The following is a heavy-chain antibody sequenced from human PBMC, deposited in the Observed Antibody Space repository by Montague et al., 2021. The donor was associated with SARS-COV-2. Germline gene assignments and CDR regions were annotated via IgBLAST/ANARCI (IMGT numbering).Heavy chain of an antibody. J-gene: IGHJ5*02. Sequence: SETLSLTCTVSGGSISSYYWSWIRQPPGKGLEWSGYIYYSGSTNYSPSLKSRVTISVDTSKNQFSLKLSSVTAADTAVYYCARTYYYGSVVWFDPWGQGTLVTVSS. CDR1: GGSISSYY. CDR2: IYYSGST. V-gene: IGHV4-59*08. D-gene: IGHD3-10*01. CDR3: ARTYYYGSVVWFDP.